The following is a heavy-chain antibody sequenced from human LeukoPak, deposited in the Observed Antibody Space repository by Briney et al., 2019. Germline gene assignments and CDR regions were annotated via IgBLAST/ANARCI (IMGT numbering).Heavy chain of an antibody. V-gene: IGHV1-69*13. D-gene: IGHD6-19*01. J-gene: IGHJ6*04. CDR1: GGTFSSYA. Sequence: SVKLSCKASGGTFSSYAISWVRQAPGQGLEWMGGIIPIFGTANYAQKFQGRVTITADESTSTAYMELSSLRSEDTAVYYCARVPYSSGWTNYYYYGMDVWGKGTTVTVSS. CDR2: IIPIFGTA. CDR3: ARVPYSSGWTNYYYYGMDV.